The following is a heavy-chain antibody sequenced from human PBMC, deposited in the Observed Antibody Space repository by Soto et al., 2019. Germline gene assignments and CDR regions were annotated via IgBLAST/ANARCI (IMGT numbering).Heavy chain of an antibody. CDR2: ISSSSSYI. J-gene: IGHJ4*02. Sequence: PGGSLRLSCAASGFTFSSYSMNWVRQAPGKGLEWVSSISSSSSYIYYADSVKGRFTISRDNAKNSLYLQMNSLRAEDTAVYYCATSGYDFKVLVYWGQGTLVTVS. D-gene: IGHD5-12*01. V-gene: IGHV3-21*01. CDR3: ATSGYDFKVLVY. CDR1: GFTFSSYS.